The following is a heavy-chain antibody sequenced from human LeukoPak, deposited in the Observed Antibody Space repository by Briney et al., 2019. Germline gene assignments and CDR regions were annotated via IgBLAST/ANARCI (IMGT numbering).Heavy chain of an antibody. CDR1: GYTFTSYY. D-gene: IGHD6-19*01. Sequence: ASVKVSCKASGYTFTSYYMHWVLQAPGQGLEWMGIINPSGGSTSYAQKFQGRVTMTRDTSTSTVYMELSSLRSEDTAVYYCARDREQWLALDYWGQGTLVTVSS. CDR2: INPSGGST. J-gene: IGHJ4*02. CDR3: ARDREQWLALDY. V-gene: IGHV1-46*01.